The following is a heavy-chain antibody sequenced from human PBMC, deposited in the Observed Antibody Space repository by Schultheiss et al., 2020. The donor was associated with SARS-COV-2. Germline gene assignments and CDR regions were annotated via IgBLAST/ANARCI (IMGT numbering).Heavy chain of an antibody. CDR3: ARDWGAARYHYYYYMDV. J-gene: IGHJ6*03. V-gene: IGHV3-21*01. CDR1: GFAFSTYS. Sequence: GGSLRLSCAASGFAFSTYSMNWVRQAPGKGLEWVSSITSSGSNIYYADSLKGRFTISRDNAKNSLFLQMNSLRAEDTAVYYCARDWGAARYHYYYYMDVWGKGTTVTVSS. D-gene: IGHD6-6*01. CDR2: ITSSGSNI.